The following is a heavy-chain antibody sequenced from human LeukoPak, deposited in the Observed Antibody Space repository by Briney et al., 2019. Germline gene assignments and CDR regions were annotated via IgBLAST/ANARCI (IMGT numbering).Heavy chain of an antibody. J-gene: IGHJ3*02. D-gene: IGHD1-26*01. CDR1: GFTFSSYS. V-gene: IGHV3-48*01. Sequence: GGSLRLSCAASGFTFSSYSMKWVRQAPGKGLEWVSYISSSSSTIYYADSVKGRFTISRDNAKYSLHLQMNSLRVEDTAVYYCARGGSYYNEAFAIWGQGTVVTVSS. CDR2: ISSSSSTI. CDR3: ARGGSYYNEAFAI.